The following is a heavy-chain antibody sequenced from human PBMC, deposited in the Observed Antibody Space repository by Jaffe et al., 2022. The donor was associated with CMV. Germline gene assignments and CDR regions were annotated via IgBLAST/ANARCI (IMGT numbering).Heavy chain of an antibody. CDR1: GFTFSSYG. CDR3: AKDLARFEYSSSRYYYGMDV. V-gene: IGHV3-30*18. Sequence: QVQLVESGGGVVQPGRSLRLSCAASGFTFSSYGMHWVRQAPGKGLEWVAVISYDGSNKYYADSVKGRFTISRDNSKNTLYLQMNSLRAEDTAVYYCAKDLARFEYSSSRYYYGMDVWGQGTTVTVSS. D-gene: IGHD6-6*01. CDR2: ISYDGSNK. J-gene: IGHJ6*02.